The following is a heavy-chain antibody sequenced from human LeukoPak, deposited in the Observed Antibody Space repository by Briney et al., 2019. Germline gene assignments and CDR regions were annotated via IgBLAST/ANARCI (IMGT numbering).Heavy chain of an antibody. CDR2: INPNSGGT. D-gene: IGHD1-26*01. Sequence: ASVKVSCKASGYTFTGYYLHWVRQAPGQGLEWMGWINPNSGGTNYAQKFQGRVTTTRDTSISTAYMELNRLRSDDTAVYYCATFAGEHQAPFDYWGQGTLVTVSS. CDR1: GYTFTGYY. CDR3: ATFAGEHQAPFDY. J-gene: IGHJ4*02. V-gene: IGHV1-2*02.